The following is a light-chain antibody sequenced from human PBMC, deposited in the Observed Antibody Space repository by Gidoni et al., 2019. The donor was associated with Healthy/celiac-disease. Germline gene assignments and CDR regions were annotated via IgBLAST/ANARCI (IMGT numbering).Light chain of an antibody. Sequence: GDRVTITCRASQGISSALAWYQQKPGKAPKLLIYDASSLESGVPSRFSGSGSGTDFTLTISSLQPEDFATYYCQQFNSYPQTFGPXTKVDIK. CDR3: QQFNSYPQT. J-gene: IGKJ3*01. CDR2: DAS. CDR1: QGISSA. V-gene: IGKV1-13*02.